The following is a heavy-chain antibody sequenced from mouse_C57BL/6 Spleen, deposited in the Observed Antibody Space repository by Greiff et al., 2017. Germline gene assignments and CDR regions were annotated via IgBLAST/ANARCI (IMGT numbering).Heavy chain of an antibody. CDR3: TRDEGHYGNFSFYYAMDD. CDR1: GFTFSSYA. D-gene: IGHD2-1*01. V-gene: IGHV5-9-1*02. Sequence: EVQLVESGEGLVKPGGSLKLSCAASGFTFSSYAMSWVRQTPEKRLEWVAYISRGGGYSYYADTVKGRFTISRDNARNTLYLQMSSLKSEDTAMYYCTRDEGHYGNFSFYYAMDDWGQGTSVTVAS. J-gene: IGHJ4*01. CDR2: ISRGGGYS.